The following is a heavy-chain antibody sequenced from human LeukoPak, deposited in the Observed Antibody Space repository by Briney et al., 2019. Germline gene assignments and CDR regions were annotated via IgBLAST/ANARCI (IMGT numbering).Heavy chain of an antibody. D-gene: IGHD2-15*01. CDR3: VKGAAYHLGDAFDI. V-gene: IGHV3-9*01. J-gene: IGHJ3*02. CDR1: GFTFDDYV. CDR2: ISWNSGTI. Sequence: SLRLSCAASGFTFDDYVTNWVRQAPGKGLEWVSGISWNSGTIGYADSVKGRFTISRDNAKNSLYLQMNSLRAEDTALYYCVKGAAYHLGDAFDIWGQGTMVTVSS.